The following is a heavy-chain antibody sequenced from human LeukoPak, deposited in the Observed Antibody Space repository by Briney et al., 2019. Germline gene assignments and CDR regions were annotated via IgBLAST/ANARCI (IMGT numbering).Heavy chain of an antibody. CDR3: AREAEDSSGPSYYFDY. CDR2: IIPVFGTA. CDR1: GGTFSSYA. D-gene: IGHD6-19*01. Sequence: GASVKVSCKASGGTFSSYAISWVRQAPGQGPEWMGGIIPVFGTANYAQKFQGRVTITAAKSTSTAYMELSSLRSDDTAVYYCAREAEDSSGPSYYFDYWGQGTLVTVSS. J-gene: IGHJ4*02. V-gene: IGHV1-69*06.